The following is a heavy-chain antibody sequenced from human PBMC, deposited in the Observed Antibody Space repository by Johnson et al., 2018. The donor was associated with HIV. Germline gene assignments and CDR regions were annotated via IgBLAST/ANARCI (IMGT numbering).Heavy chain of an antibody. CDR3: ARSVSLGRGALDI. CDR1: GFTFGTYW. Sequence: VQLVESGGGLVQPGGSLRLSCAASGFTFGTYWMSWVRQAPGKGLEWVPNIKEDGSEKYYVDSVRGRFTISRDNAKNSLYLQMNSLRVDDTAVYYCARSVSLGRGALDIWGQGTMVTVSS. J-gene: IGHJ3*02. D-gene: IGHD3-10*01. V-gene: IGHV3-7*05. CDR2: IKEDGSEK.